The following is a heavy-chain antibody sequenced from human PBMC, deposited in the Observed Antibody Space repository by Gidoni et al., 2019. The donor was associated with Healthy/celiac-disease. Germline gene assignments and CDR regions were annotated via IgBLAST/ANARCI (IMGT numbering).Heavy chain of an antibody. CDR1: GFTLDYYA. J-gene: IGHJ3*02. D-gene: IGHD2-21*02. CDR2: ISWNSGSI. Sequence: EVQLVESGGGLVQPGRSLRLSCAASGFTLDYYAMHWVRQAPGKGLEWVSGISWNSGSIGYADSVKGRFTISRDNAKNSLYLQKNSLRAEDTALYYCAKDAVVTAIGGAFDIWGQGTMVTVSS. V-gene: IGHV3-9*01. CDR3: AKDAVVTAIGGAFDI.